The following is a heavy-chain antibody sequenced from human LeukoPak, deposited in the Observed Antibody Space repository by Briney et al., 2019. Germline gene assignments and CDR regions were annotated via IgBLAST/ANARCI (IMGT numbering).Heavy chain of an antibody. Sequence: SETLSLTCTVSGASISSGSYYWSWIRQPAGKGLEWIGRIYTSGSTNYNLSLKSRVTISVDMSKNQFSLKLSSVTAADTAVFYCAREEPEVGANWFDPWGQGTLVTVSS. CDR3: AREEPEVGANWFDP. V-gene: IGHV4-61*02. J-gene: IGHJ5*02. D-gene: IGHD1-26*01. CDR2: IYTSGST. CDR1: GASISSGSYY.